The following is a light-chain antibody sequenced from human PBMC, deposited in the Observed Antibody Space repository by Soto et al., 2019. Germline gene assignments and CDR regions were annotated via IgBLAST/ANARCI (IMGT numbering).Light chain of an antibody. V-gene: IGKV4-1*01. CDR1: QSVLSSANHQNH. CDR2: WAS. Sequence: DIVMTQSPDSLAVSLGERATINCKSSQSVLSSANHQNHLAWYQQKPGQPPRLLIYWASTRESGVPDRFSGGGSGTDFTLTISSVQAEDVAVYYCQQYYTTPLTFGGGTKVEI. CDR3: QQYYTTPLT. J-gene: IGKJ4*01.